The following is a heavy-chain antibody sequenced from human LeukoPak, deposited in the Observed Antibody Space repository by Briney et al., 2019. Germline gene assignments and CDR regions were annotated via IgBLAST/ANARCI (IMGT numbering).Heavy chain of an antibody. CDR3: ARHGLLATTPFDY. V-gene: IGHV4-59*08. CDR1: GGSISSYY. J-gene: IGHJ4*02. CDR2: IYYSGST. Sequence: ASETLSLTCTVSGGSISSYYWSWIRQPPGKGLEWIGYIYYSGSTNYNPSLKSRVTISVDTSKNQFSLKLSSVTAADTAVYYCARHGLLATTPFDYWGQGTLVTVSS. D-gene: IGHD5-24*01.